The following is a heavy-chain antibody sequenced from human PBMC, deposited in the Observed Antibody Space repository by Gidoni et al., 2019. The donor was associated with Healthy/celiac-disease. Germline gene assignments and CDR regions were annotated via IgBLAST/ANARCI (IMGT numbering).Heavy chain of an antibody. J-gene: IGHJ3*02. CDR2: ISSSGSTI. CDR3: AREEYSGTPDAFDI. Sequence: QLVESGGGLVKPGGSLRLSCAASGFTFSDYYMSWIRQAPGKGLEWVSYISSSGSTIYYADSVKGRFTISRDNAKNSLYLQMSSLRAEDTAVYYCAREEYSGTPDAFDIWGQGTMVTVSS. D-gene: IGHD1-26*01. CDR1: GFTFSDYY. V-gene: IGHV3-11*01.